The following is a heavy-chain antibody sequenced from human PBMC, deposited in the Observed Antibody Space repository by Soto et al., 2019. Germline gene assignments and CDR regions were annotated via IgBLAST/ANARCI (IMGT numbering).Heavy chain of an antibody. V-gene: IGHV4-30-2*01. D-gene: IGHD2-8*02. CDR2: IYHSVST. J-gene: IGHJ4*02. Sequence: SETLSLTCAVSGGSISSGGHSWSWIRQPPGKGLEYIGYIYHSVSTYYNPSLKSRVTISVDRSKNQFSLRLTSVTAADTAVYYCARDKITGLFDYWGQGTLVTVSS. CDR1: GGSISSGGHS. CDR3: ARDKITGLFDY.